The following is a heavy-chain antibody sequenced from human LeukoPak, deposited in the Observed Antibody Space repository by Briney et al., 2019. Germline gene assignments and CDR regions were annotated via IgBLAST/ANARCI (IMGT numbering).Heavy chain of an antibody. CDR1: GGSFSGYY. CDR2: INHSGST. CDR3: ARGPYYYDSSGYLHFDY. V-gene: IGHV4-34*01. Sequence: SETLSLTCAVYGGSFSGYYWSWIRQPPGKGLEWIGEINHSGSTNYNPSLKSRVTISVDTSKNQFSLKLSSVTAADTAVYYCARGPYYYDSSGYLHFDYWGQGTLVTVSS. D-gene: IGHD3-22*01. J-gene: IGHJ4*02.